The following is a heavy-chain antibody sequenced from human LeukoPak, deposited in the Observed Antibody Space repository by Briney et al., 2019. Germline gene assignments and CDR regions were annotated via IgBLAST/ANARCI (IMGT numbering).Heavy chain of an antibody. CDR3: ARGIAVAGLYYYGMDV. CDR1: GYTFTSFG. V-gene: IGHV1-18*01. D-gene: IGHD6-19*01. CDR2: ISAYNGNT. J-gene: IGHJ6*02. Sequence: VASVKASCTPSGYTFTSFGTSWVRQAPGQGHEWMGWISAYNGNTNYAQVLQGKATMTTDTSTSTAYMELRSLRSDDTAVYYCARGIAVAGLYYYGMDVWGQGTTVTVS.